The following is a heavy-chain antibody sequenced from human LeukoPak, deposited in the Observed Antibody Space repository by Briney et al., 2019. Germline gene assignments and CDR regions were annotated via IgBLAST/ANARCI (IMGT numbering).Heavy chain of an antibody. D-gene: IGHD5-18*01. Sequence: ASVKVSCEASGYTFTGYYIHWVRQAPGQGLEWMGIINPSGGSTSYAQKFQGRVTMTRDTSTSTVYMELSSLRSEDTAVYYCARDRGIQLWQFDYWGQGTLVTVSS. J-gene: IGHJ4*02. V-gene: IGHV1-46*01. CDR3: ARDRGIQLWQFDY. CDR1: GYTFTGYY. CDR2: INPSGGST.